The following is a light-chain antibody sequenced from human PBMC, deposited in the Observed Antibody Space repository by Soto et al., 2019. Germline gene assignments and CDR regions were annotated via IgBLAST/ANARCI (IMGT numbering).Light chain of an antibody. CDR1: QNLGDGR. Sequence: VLTQSPGTLSLSPGERANLSCRANQNLGDGRLAWYQQKPGQPPTLLIYDASTRATGIPDRFSGSGSGTDFTLTISRLEPEDFAVYYCQEHASIFGQGTRLEI. V-gene: IGKV3-20*01. J-gene: IGKJ5*01. CDR2: DAS. CDR3: QEHASI.